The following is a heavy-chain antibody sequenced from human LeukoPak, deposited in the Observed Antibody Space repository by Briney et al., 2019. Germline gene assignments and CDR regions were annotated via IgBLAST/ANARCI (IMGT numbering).Heavy chain of an antibody. V-gene: IGHV1-46*01. Sequence: GASVKVSCKASGYTFTSYYMHWVRPAPGQGLEWVGMINPSGGSKSYAQKFQGRVTMTRDTSTSTVYMELSSLRSEDTAVYYCAREVSSGWSYYYYYGMDVWGQGTTVTVSS. CDR1: GYTFTSYY. J-gene: IGHJ6*02. CDR2: INPSGGSK. D-gene: IGHD6-19*01. CDR3: AREVSSGWSYYYYYGMDV.